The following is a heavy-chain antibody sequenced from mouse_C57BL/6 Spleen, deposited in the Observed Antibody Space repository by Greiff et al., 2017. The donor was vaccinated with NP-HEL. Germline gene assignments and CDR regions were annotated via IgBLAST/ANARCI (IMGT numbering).Heavy chain of an antibody. CDR2: IWTGGGT. J-gene: IGHJ2*01. CDR3: ARNSYYGSSHYFDY. Sequence: VKLMESGPGLVAPSQSLSITCTVSGFSLTSYAISWVRQPPGKGLEWLGVIWTGGGTNYNSALKSRLSISKDNSKSQVFLKMNSLQTDDTARYYCARNSYYGSSHYFDYWGQGTTLTVSS. CDR1: GFSLTSYA. D-gene: IGHD1-1*01. V-gene: IGHV2-9-1*01.